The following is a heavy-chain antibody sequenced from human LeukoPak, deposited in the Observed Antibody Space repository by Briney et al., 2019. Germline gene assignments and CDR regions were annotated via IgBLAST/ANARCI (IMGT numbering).Heavy chain of an antibody. CDR3: AKDGASHNFDY. D-gene: IGHD2-2*01. J-gene: IGHJ4*02. CDR2: INPKSGGT. Sequence: GASVKVSCKASGYRFTSYGISWVRQAPGQGLEWMAWINPKSGGTNCAQKFQGRVTMTRDTSISTAYMELSRLTPDDTAVYYCAKDGASHNFDYWGQGSLVTVSS. CDR1: GYRFTSYG. V-gene: IGHV1-2*02.